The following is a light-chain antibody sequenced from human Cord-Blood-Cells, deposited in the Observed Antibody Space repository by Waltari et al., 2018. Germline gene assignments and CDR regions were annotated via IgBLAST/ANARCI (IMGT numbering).Light chain of an antibody. Sequence: DIKMNQSPSSLSASVGDRVTITCRASQSISSYLNWYQQKPGKAHKLLIYAASSLQSGVPSRFSGSGSGTDFTLTISSLQPEDFATYYCQQSYSTPYTFGQGTKLEIK. CDR3: QQSYSTPYT. J-gene: IGKJ2*01. CDR2: AAS. V-gene: IGKV1-39*01. CDR1: QSISSY.